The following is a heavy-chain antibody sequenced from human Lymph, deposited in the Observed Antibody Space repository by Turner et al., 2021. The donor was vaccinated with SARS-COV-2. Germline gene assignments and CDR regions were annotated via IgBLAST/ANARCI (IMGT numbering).Heavy chain of an antibody. V-gene: IGHV3-43*02. D-gene: IGHD5-12*01. CDR1: GVTFDDYS. Sequence: EVQLVESGGGVVQPGGSRRLLCAASGVTFDDYSMHWVRQAPGKGLEWVSLSSGDGGSTYYADSVKGRFTISRDDSKNSLYLQINSLRTEDTALYYCAKEGLSGRRLQFVPYFAYWGQGTLVSVSS. J-gene: IGHJ4*02. CDR2: SSGDGGST. CDR3: AKEGLSGRRLQFVPYFAY.